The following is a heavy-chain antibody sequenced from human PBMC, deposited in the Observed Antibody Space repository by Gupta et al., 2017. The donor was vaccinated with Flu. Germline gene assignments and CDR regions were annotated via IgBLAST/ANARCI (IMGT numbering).Heavy chain of an antibody. CDR2: ISSTSSYT. D-gene: IGHD1-7*01. J-gene: IGHJ3*01. Sequence: QVQLVESGGTLVKPGGSLRLSCAASGFRFSDYFMSWVRQAPGKGLEWISYISSTSSYTTYGDSGRGRFVISRDNPKNVLFLHLDALRAADTAIYYGARKLDIGNYTDALDLWGQGTMVTVSS. V-gene: IGHV3-11*05. CDR3: ARKLDIGNYTDALDL. CDR1: GFRFSDYF.